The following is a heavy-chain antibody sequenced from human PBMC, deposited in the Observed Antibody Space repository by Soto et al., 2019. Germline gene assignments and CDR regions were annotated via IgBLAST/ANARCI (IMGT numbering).Heavy chain of an antibody. CDR2: IYSGGST. Sequence: GGSLRLSCAASGFTVSSNYMSWVRQAPGKGLEWVSVIYSGGSTYYADSVKGRFTISRDNSKNTLYLQMNSLRAEDTAVYYCPRDPGYSGFYGMDVWGQGTTVTVSS. D-gene: IGHD5-12*01. CDR3: PRDPGYSGFYGMDV. CDR1: GFTVSSNY. V-gene: IGHV3-53*01. J-gene: IGHJ6*02.